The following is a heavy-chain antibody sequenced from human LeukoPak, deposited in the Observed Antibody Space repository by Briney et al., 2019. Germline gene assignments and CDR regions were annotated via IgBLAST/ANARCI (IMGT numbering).Heavy chain of an antibody. J-gene: IGHJ3*02. D-gene: IGHD4-17*01. CDR1: GFTFSSYA. V-gene: IGHV3-30-3*01. Sequence: GGSLRLSCAASGFTFSSYAMHWVRQAPGKGLEWVAVISYDGSNKYYAHSVKGRFTISRDNSKNTLYLQMNSLRAEDTAVYYCASHDYGDLPGHAFDIWGQGTMVTVSS. CDR2: ISYDGSNK. CDR3: ASHDYGDLPGHAFDI.